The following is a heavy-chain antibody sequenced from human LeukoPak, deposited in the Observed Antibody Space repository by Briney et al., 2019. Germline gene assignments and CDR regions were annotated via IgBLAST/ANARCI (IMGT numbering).Heavy chain of an antibody. J-gene: IGHJ4*02. Sequence: SETLSLTCTVSGGSISSSSYYWGWIRQPPGKGLEWIGSIYYSGSTYYNPSLKSRVTISVDTSKNQFSLKLSSVTAADTAVYYCARESIVVLPAAKGGGFRKALGIDYWGQGTLVTVSS. V-gene: IGHV4-39*07. D-gene: IGHD2-2*01. CDR3: ARESIVVLPAAKGGGFRKALGIDY. CDR1: GGSISSSSYY. CDR2: IYYSGST.